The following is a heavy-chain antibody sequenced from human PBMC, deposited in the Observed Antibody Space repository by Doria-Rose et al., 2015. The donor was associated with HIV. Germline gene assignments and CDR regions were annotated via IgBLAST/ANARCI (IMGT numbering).Heavy chain of an antibody. CDR1: GFTVSSNY. V-gene: IGHV3-66*01. CDR3: ARDPFQSWAY. CDR2: IYSDGRT. J-gene: IGHJ4*02. D-gene: IGHD3-16*01. Sequence: GGGLVQPGGSLRLSCAASGFTVSSNYMSWVRQAPGKGLEWVSVIYSDGRTYYADSVKGRFTVSRDNSKNTLYLQINSLGAEDTAVYYCARDPFQSWAYWGQGTLVTVSS.